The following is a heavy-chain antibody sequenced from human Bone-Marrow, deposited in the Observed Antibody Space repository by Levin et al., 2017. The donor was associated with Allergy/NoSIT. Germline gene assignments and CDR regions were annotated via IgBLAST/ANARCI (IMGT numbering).Heavy chain of an antibody. CDR1: GFIFSNYA. J-gene: IGHJ4*02. Sequence: GGSLRLSCAASGFIFSNYAMYWVRQIPGKGLEWVAVISHDGSKKYYADSVKGRFTISRDNSKNTFYLQMNSLRAEDTAVFYCARDRLQWLVGDYFDYWGQGTLVTGSS. D-gene: IGHD6-19*01. CDR2: ISHDGSKK. V-gene: IGHV3-30*14. CDR3: ARDRLQWLVGDYFDY.